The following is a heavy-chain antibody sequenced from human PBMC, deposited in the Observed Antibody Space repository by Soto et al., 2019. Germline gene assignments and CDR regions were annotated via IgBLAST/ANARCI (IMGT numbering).Heavy chain of an antibody. J-gene: IGHJ4*02. D-gene: IGHD3-22*01. Sequence: VQLLQSGGGLAQPGGSMRLSCAASGFTFNTYPMSWVRQTPGKGLEWVSAIGGGGFDTYYADSVKGRFTISRDNSKTTLYLQTNRLRAEDTAVYYCARHDDSSGYFTDFAYWGQGTLVTVSS. CDR3: ARHDDSSGYFTDFAY. CDR1: GFTFNTYP. CDR2: IGGGGFDT. V-gene: IGHV3-23*01.